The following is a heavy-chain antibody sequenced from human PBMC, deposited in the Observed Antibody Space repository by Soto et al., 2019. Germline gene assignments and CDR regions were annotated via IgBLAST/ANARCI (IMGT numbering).Heavy chain of an antibody. Sequence: QVHLLQSGAEVKKPGSSVTVSCQASGDSFRNYGITWVRKAPGQGLEWMGGIMPIFDTANYAQKFQGRVTITADELTRTAIEELSGMSSDETAVYFCVRARDYDLLTAREYALGVWGQGTTVTVS. CDR2: IMPIFDTA. J-gene: IGHJ6*02. CDR3: VRARDYDLLTAREYALGV. D-gene: IGHD3-9*01. CDR1: GDSFRNYG. V-gene: IGHV1-69*01.